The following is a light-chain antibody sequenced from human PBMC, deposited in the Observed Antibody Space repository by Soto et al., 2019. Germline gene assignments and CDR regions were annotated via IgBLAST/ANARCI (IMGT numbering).Light chain of an antibody. CDR3: QQYDKYST. CDR1: QAISSY. J-gene: IGKJ1*01. V-gene: IGKV1-9*01. CDR2: AAS. Sequence: DIQLTQAPSFLSASAGDRVSITCRASQAISSYLAWYQQKPGRAPKLLIYAASTLQSGVPSRFSGSGSGTEFTLTVTSLQPEDFATYFCQQYDKYSTFGHGTKVDIK.